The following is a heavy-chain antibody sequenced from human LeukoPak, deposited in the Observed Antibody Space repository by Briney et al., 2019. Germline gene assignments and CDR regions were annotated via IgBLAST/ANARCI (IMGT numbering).Heavy chain of an antibody. CDR1: GYTFTGYY. CDR3: ARDAPLTLVVPGDNYYGMDV. Sequence: GGSLKGSCKASGYTFTGYYMHWVRQAPGHKLECMGWINPHRGGTNNAQKFQGTVTMTRDTSISTAYMELSRLRSDDTAVYYCARDAPLTLVVPGDNYYGMDVWGQGTTVTVSS. J-gene: IGHJ6*02. D-gene: IGHD2-2*01. CDR2: INPHRGGT. V-gene: IGHV1-2*02.